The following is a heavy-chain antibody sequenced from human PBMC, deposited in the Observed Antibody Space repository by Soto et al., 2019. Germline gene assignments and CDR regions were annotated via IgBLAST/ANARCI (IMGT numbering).Heavy chain of an antibody. V-gene: IGHV4-34*01. Sequence: QVQLQQWGAGLLKPSETLSLTCAVYGGSFSGYYWSWIRQPPGKGLEWIGEINHSGSTNYNPSLKSRVTISVDTSKNQLSLKLSSVTAADTAVYYCARGCWDIVVVWGSRSYYFDYWGQGTLVTVSS. CDR3: ARGCWDIVVVWGSRSYYFDY. CDR2: INHSGST. D-gene: IGHD2-2*01. CDR1: GGSFSGYY. J-gene: IGHJ4*02.